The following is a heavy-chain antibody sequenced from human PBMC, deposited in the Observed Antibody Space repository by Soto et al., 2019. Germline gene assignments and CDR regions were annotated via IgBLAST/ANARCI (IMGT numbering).Heavy chain of an antibody. V-gene: IGHV3-23*01. CDR1: GFTFSSYA. CDR2: ISGSGGST. Sequence: PGGSMRLSCAASGFTFSSYAMSWVRQAPGKGLEWVSAISGSGGSTYYADSVKGRFTISRDNSKNTLYLQMNSLRAEDTAVYYCAKSPSGWYSNYFDYWGQGTLVTVSS. CDR3: AKSPSGWYSNYFDY. D-gene: IGHD6-19*01. J-gene: IGHJ4*02.